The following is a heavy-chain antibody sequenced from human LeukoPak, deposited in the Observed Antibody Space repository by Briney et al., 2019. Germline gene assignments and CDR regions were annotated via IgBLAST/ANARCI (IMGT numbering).Heavy chain of an antibody. CDR2: ITANGGST. CDR3: ARDSGSYLQPTDY. D-gene: IGHD1-26*01. J-gene: IGHJ4*02. Sequence: GGSLRLSCAASGFTFSSYAMTWVRQAPRKGLEWVSSITANGGSTYYADSVKGRFTISRDNSKNTLYLQMNSLRADDTAVYHCARDSGSYLQPTDYWGQGTLVTVSS. V-gene: IGHV3-23*01. CDR1: GFTFSSYA.